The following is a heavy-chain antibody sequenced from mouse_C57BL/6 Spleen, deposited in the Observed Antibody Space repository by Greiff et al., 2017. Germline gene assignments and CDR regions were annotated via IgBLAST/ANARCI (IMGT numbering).Heavy chain of an antibody. J-gene: IGHJ2*02. CDR2: ISDGGSYT. CDR1: GFTFSSYA. CDR3: ARRNYGYDRNYFDY. V-gene: IGHV5-4*03. D-gene: IGHD2-2*01. Sequence: EVKVVESGGGLVKPGGSLKLSCAASGFTFSSYAMSWVRQTPEKRLEWVATISDGGSYTYYPDNVKGRFTISRDNAKKNLYLQMSHLKSEDTAMYYCARRNYGYDRNYFDYWGQGTSLTVSS.